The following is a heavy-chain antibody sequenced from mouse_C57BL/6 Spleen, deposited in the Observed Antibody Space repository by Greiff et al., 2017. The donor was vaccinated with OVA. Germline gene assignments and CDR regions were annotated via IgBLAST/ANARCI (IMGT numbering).Heavy chain of an antibody. D-gene: IGHD1-1*01. CDR1: GYTFTDHT. Sequence: QVQLQQSDAELVKPGASVKISCKVSGYTFTDHTIPWMKQRPEQGLDWIGYIYPRDGSTKYNEKFKGKATLTADKSSSTAYMQLNSLTAEDSAVYFCASYYGSSFDYWGQGTTLTVSS. CDR2: IYPRDGST. V-gene: IGHV1-78*01. J-gene: IGHJ2*01. CDR3: ASYYGSSFDY.